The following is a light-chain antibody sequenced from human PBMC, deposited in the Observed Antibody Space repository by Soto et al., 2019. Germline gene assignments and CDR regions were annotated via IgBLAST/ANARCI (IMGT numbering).Light chain of an antibody. V-gene: IGLV2-14*03. CDR1: SSDVGGYDH. J-gene: IGLJ3*02. CDR2: DVT. CDR3: SSYPNKDTLV. Sequence: QSALTRPASVSGSPGQSITISCTGTSSDVGGYDHVSWYQQHPGKSPKLIIYDVTVRPSGISPRFSGSKSDNTASLAVSGLQPEDEADYYCSSYPNKDTLVFGGGTKLTVL.